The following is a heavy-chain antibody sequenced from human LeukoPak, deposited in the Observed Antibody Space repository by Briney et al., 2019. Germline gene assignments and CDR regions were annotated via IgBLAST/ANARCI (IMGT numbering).Heavy chain of an antibody. Sequence: ASVKVSCKVSGYTLTELSMHWVRQAPGKGLEWMGGFDPEDGETIYAQKFQGRVTITADKSTSTAYMELSSLRSEDTAVYYCASLPDGYNSFTYWGQGTLVTVSS. J-gene: IGHJ4*02. CDR1: GYTLTELS. CDR3: ASLPDGYNSFTY. V-gene: IGHV1-24*01. D-gene: IGHD5-12*01. CDR2: FDPEDGET.